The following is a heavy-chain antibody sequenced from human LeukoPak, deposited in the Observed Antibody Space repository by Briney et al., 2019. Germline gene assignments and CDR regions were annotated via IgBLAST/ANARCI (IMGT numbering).Heavy chain of an antibody. D-gene: IGHD3-22*01. CDR1: GGSFRGYY. J-gene: IGHJ4*02. V-gene: IGHV4-34*01. Sequence: PSETLSLTCAVYGGSFRGYYWSWIRQPPRKGVEGIGEINRSGSSNYNPSLKSRVTISAGTSKNQFSLKLSSGSAANTAVYYCARGGGHHSRGGRPYYYDSSGYSYTIDNWGQGTLVTVSS. CDR2: INRSGSS. CDR3: ARGGGHHSRGGRPYYYDSSGYSYTIDN.